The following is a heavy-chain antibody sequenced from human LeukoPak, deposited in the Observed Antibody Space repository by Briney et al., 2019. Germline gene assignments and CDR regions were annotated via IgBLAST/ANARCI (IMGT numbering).Heavy chain of an antibody. CDR1: GFTFSRNW. CDR2: INTDGSTT. CDR3: TRGYNTASLD. D-gene: IGHD5-18*01. J-gene: IGHJ4*02. V-gene: IGHV3-74*01. Sequence: PGGSLRLSCVASGFTFSRNWLHWVRQVPGKGLVWVSRINTDGSTTNYADSVKGRFTISRDNTKNTLYLQMNSLRAEDSAVYFCTRGYNTASLDWGQGTRIIVAS.